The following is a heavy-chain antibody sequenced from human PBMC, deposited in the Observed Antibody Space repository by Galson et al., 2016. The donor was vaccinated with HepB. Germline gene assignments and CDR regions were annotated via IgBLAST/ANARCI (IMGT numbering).Heavy chain of an antibody. V-gene: IGHV1-8*01. CDR2: MTPNSGKT. CDR3: ARNREFTGGFDY. Sequence: SVKVSCKASGYTFTNYDINWVRQATGQGLEWLGWMTPNSGKTGYAQKFQGRLTLTRDTSTSTAYMELSSLTSDDTAVYFCARNREFTGGFDYWGQGTPVTVSS. CDR1: GYTFTNYD. D-gene: IGHD2-8*02. J-gene: IGHJ4*02.